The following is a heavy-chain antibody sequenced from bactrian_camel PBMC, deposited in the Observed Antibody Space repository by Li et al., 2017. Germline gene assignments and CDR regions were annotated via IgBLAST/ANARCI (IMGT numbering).Heavy chain of an antibody. J-gene: IGHJ4*01. CDR3: LKGWDVPNGV. Sequence: VQLVESGGGSVQPGASLRLSCAASGFNFPMYGMTWVRQAPGKALEWVSRIANDNRRPNYADSVKGRFTISRDNSKKMLYLRLTDLKPEDTAMYYCLKGWDVPNGVRGQGTQVTVS. D-gene: IGHD3*01. CDR1: GFNFPMYG. CDR2: IANDNRRP. V-gene: IGHV3S42*01.